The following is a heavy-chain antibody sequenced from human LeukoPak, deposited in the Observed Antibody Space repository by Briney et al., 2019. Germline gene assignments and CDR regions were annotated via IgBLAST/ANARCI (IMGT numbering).Heavy chain of an antibody. CDR3: ARDRRASGDRTFDY. V-gene: IGHV1-18*04. D-gene: IGHD4-17*01. J-gene: IGHJ4*02. CDR2: ISTYAGNT. Sequence: ASVKISCKASGYSFTSYGISWVRQAPGQGLEWMGWISTYAGNTNYAQKLQGRVTMTTDTSTSTAYMELRSLRSDDTAVYYCARDRRASGDRTFDYWGQGALVTVSS. CDR1: GYSFTSYG.